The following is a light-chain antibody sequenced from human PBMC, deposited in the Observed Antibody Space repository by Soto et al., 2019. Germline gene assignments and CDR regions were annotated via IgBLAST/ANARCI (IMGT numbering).Light chain of an antibody. Sequence: DIQMTQSPSFVSASVGDRVTITCRASQGISTWLVWYQQKPGKAPNLLIYAASSLRRGVPSRFSGSGSGADFTLTTSSLQPEDLATYYCLQAYSFPLTFGGGTKVEIK. J-gene: IGKJ4*01. V-gene: IGKV1-12*01. CDR2: AAS. CDR3: LQAYSFPLT. CDR1: QGISTW.